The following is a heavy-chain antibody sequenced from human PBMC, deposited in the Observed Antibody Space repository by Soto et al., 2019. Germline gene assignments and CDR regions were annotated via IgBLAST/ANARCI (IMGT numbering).Heavy chain of an antibody. J-gene: IGHJ4*02. CDR2: IYYSGST. V-gene: IGHV4-31*03. D-gene: IGHD2-2*01. CDR1: GGSISSGGYY. Sequence: SETLSLTCTVSGGSISSGGYYWSFIHQHPGKGLEWIGYIYYSGSTYYNPSLKSRVTISVDTSKNQFSLKLSSVTAADTAVYYCARGRSSTSPYPIGYWGQGTLVTVPQ. CDR3: ARGRSSTSPYPIGY.